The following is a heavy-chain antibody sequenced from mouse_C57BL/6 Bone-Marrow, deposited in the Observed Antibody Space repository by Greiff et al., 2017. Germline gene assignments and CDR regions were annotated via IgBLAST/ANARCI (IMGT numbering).Heavy chain of an antibody. D-gene: IGHD1-1*01. CDR1: GYAFSSSC. Sequence: VQLVESGPELVKPGASVTISCKASGYAFSSSCINWLKQRPGKGLEWIGRIYPGDGDTNYNGTFKCKATLTADKSYSTAYMKLSNLTSEDSAVYSSARSGITTGHWGQGTTLTVSS. CDR2: IYPGDGDT. CDR3: ARSGITTGH. V-gene: IGHV1-82*01. J-gene: IGHJ2*01.